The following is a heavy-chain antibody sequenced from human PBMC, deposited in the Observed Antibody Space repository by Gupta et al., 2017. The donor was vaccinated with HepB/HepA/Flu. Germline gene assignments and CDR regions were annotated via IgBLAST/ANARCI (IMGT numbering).Heavy chain of an antibody. CDR3: AGNHSNSAVDV. CDR1: GLTFENFA. D-gene: IGHD2-21*01. Sequence: GGGVVQPGTSLRLSCAASGLTFENFAMHWVRQAPGKGLEWVAVISSDGSYTYVADSVKGRFTISRDNSNSTLSLQINSLTTDDSALYFCAGNHSNSAVDVWGQGTTVTVSS. V-gene: IGHV3-30*03. CDR2: ISSDGSYT. J-gene: IGHJ6*02.